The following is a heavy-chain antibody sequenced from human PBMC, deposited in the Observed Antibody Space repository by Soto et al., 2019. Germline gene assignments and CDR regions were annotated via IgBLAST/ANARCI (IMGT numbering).Heavy chain of an antibody. J-gene: IGHJ4*02. V-gene: IGHV4-34*01. CDR2: INHSGST. Sequence: SETLSLTCAVYGGSFSGYYWSWIRQPPGKGLEWIGEINHSGSTNYNPSLKSRVTISVDTSKNQFSLKLSSVTAADTAVYYCARYIAAAGSKWRRIDYWGQGTLVTVSS. CDR3: ARYIAAAGSKWRRIDY. CDR1: GGSFSGYY. D-gene: IGHD6-13*01.